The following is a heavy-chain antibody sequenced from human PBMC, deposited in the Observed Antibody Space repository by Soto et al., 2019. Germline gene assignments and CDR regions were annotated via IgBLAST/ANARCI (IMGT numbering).Heavy chain of an antibody. Sequence: QVQLVESGGGVVQPGRSLRLSCTASGFIFSQYVMHWVRQAPGKGLEWVAIISYDATNQYYADSVRGRFTISRDNSNNTVYLQMNRLSAEDTAVYYCAREGVGPYDFWSGYYVQWGQGTLVTVSS. D-gene: IGHD3-3*01. CDR3: AREGVGPYDFWSGYYVQ. V-gene: IGHV3-30-3*01. CDR1: GFIFSQYV. CDR2: ISYDATNQ. J-gene: IGHJ4*02.